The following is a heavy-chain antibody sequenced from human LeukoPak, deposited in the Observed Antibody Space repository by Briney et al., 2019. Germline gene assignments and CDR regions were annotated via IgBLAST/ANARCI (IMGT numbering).Heavy chain of an antibody. CDR3: ARDHSTVTTWVDY. J-gene: IGHJ4*02. D-gene: IGHD4-17*01. Sequence: GGSLRLSCAASGFTFSSYSMNWVRQAPGKGLEWVSSISSSSSYIYYADSVKGRFTISRDNAKNSLYLQMNSLRAEDTAVYYCARDHSTVTTWVDYWGQGTLVTVSS. CDR1: GFTFSSYS. V-gene: IGHV3-21*01. CDR2: ISSSSSYI.